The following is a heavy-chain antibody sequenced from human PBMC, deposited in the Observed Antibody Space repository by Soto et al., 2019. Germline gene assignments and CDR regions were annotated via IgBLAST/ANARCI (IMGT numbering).Heavy chain of an antibody. D-gene: IGHD2-21*01. CDR2: INHRGTT. V-gene: IGHV4-34*04. CDR3: ARGYPRSILSTSLTTSYWFDS. J-gene: IGHJ5*01. Sequence: QVQLQQWGTGLLKPSETLSLHCAVYGESLRGYYWSWIRQTPAMGLEWIGEINHRGTTNHDSSLTSRAIISIVTSKNQVSLRLNYVTAADTAVYYCARGYPRSILSTSLTTSYWFDSWGQGTLVTVSS. CDR1: GESLRGYY.